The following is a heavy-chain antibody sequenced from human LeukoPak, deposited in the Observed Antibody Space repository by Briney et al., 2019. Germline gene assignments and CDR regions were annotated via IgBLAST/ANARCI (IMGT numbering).Heavy chain of an antibody. Sequence: SETLSLTCTVSGGSISSSSYYWGWIRQPPGKGLEWIGSIYYSGSTYYNPSLKSRVTISVDTSKNQFSLKLSSVTAADTAVYYCARDSPITMVRGVIDYWGQGTLVTVSS. J-gene: IGHJ4*02. V-gene: IGHV4-39*07. CDR3: ARDSPITMVRGVIDY. D-gene: IGHD3-10*01. CDR2: IYYSGST. CDR1: GGSISSSSYY.